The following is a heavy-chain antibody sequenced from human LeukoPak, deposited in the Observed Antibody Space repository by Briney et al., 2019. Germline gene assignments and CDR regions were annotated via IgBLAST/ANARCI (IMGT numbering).Heavy chain of an antibody. D-gene: IGHD6-13*01. J-gene: IGHJ4*02. CDR2: ISYDGSNK. CDR1: GFTFGSYA. Sequence: GGSLRLSCAASGFTFGSYAMHWVRQAPGKGLEWVAVISYDGSNKYYADSVKGRFTISRDNSKNTLYLQMNSLRAEDTAVYYCARARARAAADLPDYWGQGTLVTVSS. V-gene: IGHV3-30-3*01. CDR3: ARARARAAADLPDY.